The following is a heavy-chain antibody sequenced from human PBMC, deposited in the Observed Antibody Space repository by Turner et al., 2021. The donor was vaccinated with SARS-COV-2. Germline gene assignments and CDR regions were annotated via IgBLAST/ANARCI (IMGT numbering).Heavy chain of an antibody. J-gene: IGHJ4*02. V-gene: IGHV3-48*03. Sequence: EVQLVESGGGLVPPGGSLSLSFSASCFTFPPYEMNWVRQAPGKGLEWVSYISSSASTIYYADSVKGRFTISRDNAKNSLYLQMNSLRAEDTALYYCARVYSSSSGKGVDYWGQGTLVTVSS. CDR2: ISSSASTI. CDR3: ARVYSSSSGKGVDY. D-gene: IGHD6-13*01. CDR1: CFTFPPYE.